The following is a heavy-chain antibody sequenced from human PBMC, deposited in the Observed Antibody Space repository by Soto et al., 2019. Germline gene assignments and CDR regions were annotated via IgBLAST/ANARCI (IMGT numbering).Heavy chain of an antibody. D-gene: IGHD3-3*01. CDR2: IHAGTGHT. CDR3: ARVAKVFGVITNPYDF. Sequence: QVQLVQSGAEVKKPGASVKVSCKTSGYRFTNYGMHWVRQAPGQGLEWMGWIHAGTGHTAFSQKLQGRVTINRDTSTSTAYMELNNLKYDDTAVYYCARVAKVFGVITNPYDFWGQGTLVTVSS. CDR1: GYRFTNYG. J-gene: IGHJ4*02. V-gene: IGHV1-3*01.